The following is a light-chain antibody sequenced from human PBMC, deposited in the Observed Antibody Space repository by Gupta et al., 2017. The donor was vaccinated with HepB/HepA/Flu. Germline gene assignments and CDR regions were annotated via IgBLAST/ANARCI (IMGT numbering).Light chain of an antibody. CDR2: WAS. V-gene: IGKV4-1*01. Sequence: DIVMTQSPDSLAVSRGERATITCKSSQSVLYSSNNKNYLAWYQQKPGQPPKLLIYWASTRESGVPDRFSGSGSGTDFTLTISSLQAEDGAVYYCQQYYSTWTFGQGTKVEIK. CDR3: QQYYSTWT. CDR1: QSVLYSSNNKNY. J-gene: IGKJ1*01.